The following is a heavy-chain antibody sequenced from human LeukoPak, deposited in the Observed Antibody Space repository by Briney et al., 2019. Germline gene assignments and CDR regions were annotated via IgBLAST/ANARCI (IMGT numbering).Heavy chain of an antibody. D-gene: IGHD1-26*01. CDR2: ISSSSSYT. CDR1: GFTFSSYE. Sequence: GGSLRLSCEASGFTFSSYEMNWVRQAPGKGLEWVSYISSSSSYTNYADSVKGRLTISRANAKNSLYLQMNSLRAEDTAVYYCARARIVGATKGGFDYWGQGTLVTVSS. J-gene: IGHJ4*02. CDR3: ARARIVGATKGGFDY. V-gene: IGHV3-21*05.